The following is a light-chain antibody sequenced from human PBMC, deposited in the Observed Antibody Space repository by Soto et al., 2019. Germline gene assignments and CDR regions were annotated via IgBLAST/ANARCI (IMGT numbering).Light chain of an antibody. CDR1: QSVSSY. V-gene: IGKV3-11*01. Sequence: EIVLTQSPATLSLSPGERATLSCRASQSVSSYLAWYQQKPGQAPRLLIYDASNGATGIPARFSGSGSGTDFTLTISSLEPEDFAVYYCQLYGDSPMYTFGQGTKVDIK. CDR3: QLYGDSPMYT. CDR2: DAS. J-gene: IGKJ2*01.